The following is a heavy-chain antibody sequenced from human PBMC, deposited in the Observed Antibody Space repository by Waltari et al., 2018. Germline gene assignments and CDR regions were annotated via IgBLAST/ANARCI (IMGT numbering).Heavy chain of an antibody. CDR2: IYYSGST. J-gene: IGHJ5*02. CDR3: AGSGGNGDYDR. Sequence: QVQLQESGPGLVKPSETLSLTCTVSGYSMNNYYWTWIRQSPGKGLVWIGYIYYSGSTNYNPSLESRVTISIKPAKKQFALKVSSVTAADTAVYYCAGSGGNGDYDRWGQGTQVTVSS. D-gene: IGHD4-17*01. CDR1: GYSMNNYY. V-gene: IGHV4-59*01.